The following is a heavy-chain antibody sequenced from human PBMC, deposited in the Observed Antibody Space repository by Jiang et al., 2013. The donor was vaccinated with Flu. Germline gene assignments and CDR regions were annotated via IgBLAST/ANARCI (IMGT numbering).Heavy chain of an antibody. D-gene: IGHD3-10*01. CDR1: GDSINEYY. J-gene: IGHJ5*02. V-gene: IGHV4-59*01. CDR2: IAYTGTT. CDR3: ARGFYGSNNYLPCFDP. Sequence: SETLSLTCTVSGDSINEYYWSWIRQPPGKGLEWIGFIAYTGTTNYNPSLKSRVTISVDTSQKHFSLKLTSVTATDTAVYFCARGFYGSNNYLPCFDPWGQGTLVTVSS.